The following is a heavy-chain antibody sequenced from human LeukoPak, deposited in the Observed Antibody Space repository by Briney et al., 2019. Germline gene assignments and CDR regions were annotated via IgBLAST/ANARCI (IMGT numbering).Heavy chain of an antibody. D-gene: IGHD2-2*01. V-gene: IGHV3-48*01. CDR3: ARDRQYCSSTSCYHWFDP. CDR2: ISSSSSTI. Sequence: GGSLRLSCAASGFTFSSYSMNWVRQAPGKGLEWVSYISSSSSTIYYADSVKGRFTISRDNAKNSLYLQMNSLRAEDTAVYYCARDRQYCSSTSCYHWFDPWGQGTLVTVSS. CDR1: GFTFSSYS. J-gene: IGHJ5*02.